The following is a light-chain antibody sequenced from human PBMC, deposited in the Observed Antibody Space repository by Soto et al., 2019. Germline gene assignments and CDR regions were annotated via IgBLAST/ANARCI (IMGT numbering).Light chain of an antibody. CDR2: ETT. CDR3: GARDGSLSAFV. CDR1: SSNVGNNY. Sequence: QSVLTQPPSVSAAPGQKVTISCSGSSSNVGNNYVSWYQQLPGTAPQLLIYETTKRPSGIPDRFAGSKSGTSATLGITGLQTGDEADYYCGARDGSLSAFVFGTGIKVTVL. V-gene: IGLV1-51*02. J-gene: IGLJ1*01.